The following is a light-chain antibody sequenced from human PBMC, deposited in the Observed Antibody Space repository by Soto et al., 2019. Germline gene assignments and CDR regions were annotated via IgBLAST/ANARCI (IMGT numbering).Light chain of an antibody. J-gene: IGLJ3*02. V-gene: IGLV3-1*01. Sequence: SYELTQPPSMSVSPGQTASITCSGDKLGDKYASWYQQKPGRSPVLVIYQDFKRPSGIPERFSGSKSGNTATLTITGTQAMDEADYYCQGWDSSTVVFGEGTKLTVL. CDR2: QDF. CDR3: QGWDSSTVV. CDR1: KLGDKY.